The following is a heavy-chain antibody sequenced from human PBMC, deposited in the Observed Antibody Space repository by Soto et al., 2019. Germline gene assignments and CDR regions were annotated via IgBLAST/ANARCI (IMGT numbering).Heavy chain of an antibody. J-gene: IGHJ3*02. CDR1: GFTFDDYA. Sequence: GGSLRLSCAASGFTFDDYAMHWVRQAPGKGLEWVSGISWNSGSIGYADSVKGRFTISRDNAKNSLYLQMNSLRAEDTALYYCAKDQGYQLLWRGCAFDIWGQGTMVTVSS. V-gene: IGHV3-9*01. CDR3: AKDQGYQLLWRGCAFDI. CDR2: ISWNSGSI. D-gene: IGHD2-2*01.